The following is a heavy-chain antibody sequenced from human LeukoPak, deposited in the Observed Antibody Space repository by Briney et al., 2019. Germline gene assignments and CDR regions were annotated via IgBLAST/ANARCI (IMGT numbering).Heavy chain of an antibody. D-gene: IGHD3-10*01. Sequence: GSLRLSCAASGFTFSSYWMSWVRQAPGKGLEWIGSIHYTGSTFYNPSLKSRVTISRDTSKNQFSLKVTSVTAADTAVYYCARDYGSGIQGDWGQGTLVTVSS. CDR1: GFTFSSYW. J-gene: IGHJ4*02. V-gene: IGHV4-39*07. CDR2: IHYTGST. CDR3: ARDYGSGIQGD.